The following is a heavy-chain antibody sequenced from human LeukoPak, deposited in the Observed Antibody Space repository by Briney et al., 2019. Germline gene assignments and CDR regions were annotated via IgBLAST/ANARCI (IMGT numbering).Heavy chain of an antibody. Sequence: GGSLRLSCAASGFTFSSYAMHWVRQAPGKGLEWVAVISYDGSNKYYADSVKGRFTISRDNSKNTLYLQMNSLRAEDTAVYYCARPQALYSQSLIDYWGQGTLVTVSS. CDR3: ARPQALYSQSLIDY. D-gene: IGHD3-16*02. CDR2: ISYDGSNK. CDR1: GFTFSSYA. V-gene: IGHV3-30*01. J-gene: IGHJ4*02.